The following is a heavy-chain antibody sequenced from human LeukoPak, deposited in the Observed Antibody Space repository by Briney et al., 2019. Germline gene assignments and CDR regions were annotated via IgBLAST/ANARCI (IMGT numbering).Heavy chain of an antibody. V-gene: IGHV4-59*12. CDR3: ARFSDYYDSSALRDAFDI. D-gene: IGHD3-22*01. CDR2: IYYSGST. Sequence: SETLSLTCTVSGGSISSYYWSWIRQPPGKGLEWIGYIYYSGSTNYNPSLKSRVTISVDTSKNQFSLKLSSVTAADTAVYYCARFSDYYDSSALRDAFDIWGQGTMVTVSS. J-gene: IGHJ3*02. CDR1: GGSISSYY.